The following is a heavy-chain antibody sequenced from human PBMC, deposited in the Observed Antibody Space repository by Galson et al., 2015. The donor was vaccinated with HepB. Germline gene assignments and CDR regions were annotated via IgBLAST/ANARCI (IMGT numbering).Heavy chain of an antibody. J-gene: IGHJ4*02. CDR3: ARDGIGYCSSTSCYYFDY. D-gene: IGHD2-2*03. Sequence: SLRLSCAASGFTFSSYGMHWVRQAPGKGLEWVAVIWYDGSNKYYADSVKGRFTISRDNSKNTLYLQMNSLRAEDTAVYYCARDGIGYCSSTSCYYFDYWGQGTLVTVSS. CDR1: GFTFSSYG. V-gene: IGHV3-33*01. CDR2: IWYDGSNK.